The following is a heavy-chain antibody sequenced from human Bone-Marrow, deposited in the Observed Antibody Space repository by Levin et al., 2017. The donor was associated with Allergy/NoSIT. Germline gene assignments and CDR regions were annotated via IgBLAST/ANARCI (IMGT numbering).Heavy chain of an antibody. CDR2: INWNGGNT. CDR1: GFTFEDHG. CDR3: ARVRGYSYGDDFDY. D-gene: IGHD5-18*01. J-gene: IGHJ4*02. Sequence: LGESLKISCAASGFTFEDHGMSWVRQAPGKGLEWVSGINWNGGNTAYADSVKGRFTISRDNAKNSLYLQMNSLRAEDTALYHCARVRGYSYGDDFDYWGQGTLVTVSS. V-gene: IGHV3-20*01.